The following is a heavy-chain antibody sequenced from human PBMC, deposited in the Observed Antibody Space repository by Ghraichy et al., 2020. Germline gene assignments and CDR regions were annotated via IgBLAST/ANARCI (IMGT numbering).Heavy chain of an antibody. V-gene: IGHV3-7*03. CDR1: GFSLSSYW. CDR3: VRDWTYTNSGLFYDVYDC. J-gene: IGHJ3*01. Sequence: GGSLRLSCAAYGFSLSSYWMAWVRQAPGKGLEWVANIKRDGSDIHYLDSVKDRFTISRDNAKNSLYLQMSSLRGEDTAVYYCVRDWTYTNSGLFYDVYDCWGQGTMVTVSS. D-gene: IGHD3-3*01. CDR2: IKRDGSDI.